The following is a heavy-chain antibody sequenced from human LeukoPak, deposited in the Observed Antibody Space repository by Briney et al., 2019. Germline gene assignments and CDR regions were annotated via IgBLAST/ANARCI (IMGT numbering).Heavy chain of an antibody. D-gene: IGHD3-3*01. CDR3: ARELSVTIFGVVNTAFEP. J-gene: IGHJ5*02. Sequence: ASVKVSCKASGYTFTSYAMHWVRQAPGQRLEWMGWINAGNGNTKYSQKFQGRVTITRDTSASTAYMEPSSLRSEDTAVYYCARELSVTIFGVVNTAFEPWGQGTLVTVSS. CDR2: INAGNGNT. CDR1: GYTFTSYA. V-gene: IGHV1-3*01.